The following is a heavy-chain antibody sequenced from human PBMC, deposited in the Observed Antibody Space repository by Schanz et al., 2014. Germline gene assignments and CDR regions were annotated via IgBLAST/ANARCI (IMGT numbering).Heavy chain of an antibody. J-gene: IGHJ4*02. CDR1: GVTFSSYA. D-gene: IGHD1-1*01. CDR2: ISGSGAST. Sequence: EVQLLESGGGLVQPGGSLRLSCVASGVTFSSYAMSWVRQASGKGLEWVSAISGSGASTYYADSVKGRFTISRDNSKNTVYLEMNRLRTEDTALYYCARDSAGTTFGVLDSWGQGTLVTVSS. V-gene: IGHV3-23*01. CDR3: ARDSAGTTFGVLDS.